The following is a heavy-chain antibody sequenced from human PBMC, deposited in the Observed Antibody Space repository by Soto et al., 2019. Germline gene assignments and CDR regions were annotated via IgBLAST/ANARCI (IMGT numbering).Heavy chain of an antibody. CDR3: GRGIDGVVAATQYYYYYMDV. J-gene: IGHJ6*03. CDR2: ISAYNGNT. CDR1: GYTFTSYG. V-gene: IGHV1-18*01. D-gene: IGHD2-15*01. Sequence: ASVKVSCKASGYTFTSYGISWVRQAPGQGLEWMGWISAYNGNTNYAQKLQGRVTMTTDTSTSTAYMELRSLRSDDTAVYYCGRGIDGVVAATQYYYYYMDVWGKGTTVTVSS.